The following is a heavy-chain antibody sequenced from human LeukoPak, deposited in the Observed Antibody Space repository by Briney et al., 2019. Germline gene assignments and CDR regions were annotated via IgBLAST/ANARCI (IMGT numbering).Heavy chain of an antibody. V-gene: IGHV1-2*06. D-gene: IGHD3-10*01. Sequence: TSVTVSCTASGYSFTVYYMQWVRQAPGPGLEWMGRINPNSGGTNYAQKFQGRVPMTRDTSISTAYMEQSRLRSDDTAVYYCAITRRFGEAPFDYWGQGTLVTVSS. CDR1: GYSFTVYY. CDR2: INPNSGGT. CDR3: AITRRFGEAPFDY. J-gene: IGHJ4*02.